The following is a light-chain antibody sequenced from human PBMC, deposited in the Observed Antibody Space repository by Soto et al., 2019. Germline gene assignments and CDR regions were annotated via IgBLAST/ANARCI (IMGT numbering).Light chain of an antibody. J-gene: IGLJ3*02. CDR2: LEGSGSY. CDR3: ETWDRNTWV. CDR1: SGHSIYI. V-gene: IGLV4-60*02. Sequence: QPVLTQSSSASASLGSSVKLTCTLSSGHSIYIIAWHQQQPGKAPRYLMKLEGSGSYNKGSGVPDRLSGSSSGADRYLTISNLQFEDEADYYCETWDRNTWVFGGGTKVTVL.